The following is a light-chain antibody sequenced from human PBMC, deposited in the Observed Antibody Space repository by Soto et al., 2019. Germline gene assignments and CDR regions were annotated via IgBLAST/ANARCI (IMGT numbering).Light chain of an antibody. V-gene: IGKV3-20*01. CDR3: QQYGTSPPLT. J-gene: IGKJ4*01. CDR2: GAS. Sequence: EIALMQSPGTLSVSPGERATLSCRASQSVRNHCVAWYQQKPGQAPRLLIAGASSRATGIPDRFSGSGSGTDFTLAISRLEPDDCAVYYCQQYGTSPPLTFGGGTKVEIK. CDR1: QSVRNHC.